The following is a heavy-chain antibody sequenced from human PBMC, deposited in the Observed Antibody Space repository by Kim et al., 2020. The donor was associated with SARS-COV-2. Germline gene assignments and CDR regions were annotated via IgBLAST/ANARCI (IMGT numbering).Heavy chain of an antibody. CDR3: VRGYYYYYYMDV. Sequence: SETLSLTCSVSGSSIISSTYYWGWIRQPPGRGLEWIGNIYSSGNTNYNPSLKSRVTLSVDTSKNQFSLNLTSVTAADTAVYFCVRGYYYYYYMDVWGKGT. CDR2: IYSSGNT. J-gene: IGHJ6*03. CDR1: GSSIISSTYY. V-gene: IGHV4-39*01.